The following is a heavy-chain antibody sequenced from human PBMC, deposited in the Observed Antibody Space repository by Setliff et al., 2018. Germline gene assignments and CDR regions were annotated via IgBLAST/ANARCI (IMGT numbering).Heavy chain of an antibody. D-gene: IGHD4-17*01. V-gene: IGHV4-38-2*02. CDR2: IYYSGNT. J-gene: IGHJ4*02. CDR3: ARRDGDFDY. CDR1: GYSISSGYY. Sequence: SETLSLTCTVSGYSISSGYYWGWIRQPPGKGLEWIGSIYYSGNTNYNPSLKSRVTISVDTSKNHFSLKLSSVTAADTAVYYCARRDGDFDYWGQGTLVTVSS.